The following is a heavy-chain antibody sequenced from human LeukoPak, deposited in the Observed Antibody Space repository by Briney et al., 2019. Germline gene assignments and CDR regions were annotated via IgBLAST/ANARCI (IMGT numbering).Heavy chain of an antibody. V-gene: IGHV4-39*07. D-gene: IGHD6-13*01. Sequence: PSETLSLTCTVSGGSISSSSYYWAWIRQPPGKGLEWIGNIYYSGSTYYNPSLKSRVTISVDTSKNQFSLKLSSVTAADTAVYYCAREGNAQQLVAFDYWGQGTLVTVSS. J-gene: IGHJ4*02. CDR2: IYYSGST. CDR3: AREGNAQQLVAFDY. CDR1: GGSISSSSYY.